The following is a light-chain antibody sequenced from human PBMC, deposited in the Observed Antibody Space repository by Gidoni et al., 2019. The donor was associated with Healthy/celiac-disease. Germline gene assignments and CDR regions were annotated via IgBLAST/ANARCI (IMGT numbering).Light chain of an antibody. J-gene: IGLJ1*01. V-gene: IGLV2-14*01. CDR3: SSYTSSSTLVV. CDR1: SSDVGGYNY. Sequence: QPALTQPASVSGSPGQSLTISCTGTSSDVGGYNYVSWYQQHPGKAPKLMIYDVSNRPSGVSNRFSGSKSGNTASLTISGLQAEDEADYYCSSYTSSSTLVVFGTGTKVTVL. CDR2: DVS.